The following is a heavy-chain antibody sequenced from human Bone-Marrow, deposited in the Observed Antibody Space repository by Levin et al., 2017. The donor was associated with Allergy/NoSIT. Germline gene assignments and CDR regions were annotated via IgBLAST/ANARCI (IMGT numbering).Heavy chain of an antibody. J-gene: IGHJ3*02. V-gene: IGHV3-53*01. CDR1: GFTVSSNY. CDR3: ARDIKSVGATDDAFDI. CDR2: IYSGGST. D-gene: IGHD1-26*01. Sequence: SGGSLRLSCAASGFTVSSNYMSWVRQAPGKGLEWVSVIYSGGSTYYADSVKGRFTISRDNSKNTLYLQMNSLRAEDTAVYYCARDIKSVGATDDAFDIWGQGTMVTVSS.